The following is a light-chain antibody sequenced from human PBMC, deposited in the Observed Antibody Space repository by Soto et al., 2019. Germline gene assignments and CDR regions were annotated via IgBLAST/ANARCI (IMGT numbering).Light chain of an antibody. CDR2: EVS. V-gene: IGLV2-8*01. Sequence: QSVLTQPPSASGSPGQSVTISCTGTSSDGGGYTYVSWYQQHPGKAPKLITYEVSKRPSGVPDRFSGSKSGNTASLTVSGLQAEDEADYYCSSYAGSNNFVTFGGGTKVTVL. CDR1: SSDGGGYTY. CDR3: SSYAGSNNFVT. J-gene: IGLJ3*02.